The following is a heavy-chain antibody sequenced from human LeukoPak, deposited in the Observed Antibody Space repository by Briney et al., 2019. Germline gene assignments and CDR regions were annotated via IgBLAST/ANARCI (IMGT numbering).Heavy chain of an antibody. CDR2: IYYSGST. V-gene: IGHV4-59*01. D-gene: IGHD2-15*01. CDR3: ARGGYCSGGSCYDAFDI. J-gene: IGHJ3*02. CDR1: VGSISSYY. Sequence: SETLSLTCTVSVGSISSYYWSWIRQPPGKGLEWIGYIYYSGSTNYNPSLKSRVTISVDTSKNQFSLRLSSVTAADTAVYYCARGGYCSGGSCYDAFDIWGQGTMVTVSS.